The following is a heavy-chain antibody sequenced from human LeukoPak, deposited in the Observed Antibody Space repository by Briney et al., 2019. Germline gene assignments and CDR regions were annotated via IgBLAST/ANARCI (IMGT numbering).Heavy chain of an antibody. Sequence: PGGSLRLSCAASGFTFSSYSMNWVRQAPGKGLEWVSSISSSSSYIYYADSVKGRFTISRDNAKNSLYLQMNSLRAEDTALYYCAKSSSVQPHDSSGLFDYWGQGTLVTVSS. J-gene: IGHJ4*02. V-gene: IGHV3-21*04. CDR2: ISSSSSYI. CDR3: AKSSSVQPHDSSGLFDY. D-gene: IGHD3-22*01. CDR1: GFTFSSYS.